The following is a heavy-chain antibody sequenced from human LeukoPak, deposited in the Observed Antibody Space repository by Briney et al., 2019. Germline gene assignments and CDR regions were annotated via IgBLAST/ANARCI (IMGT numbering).Heavy chain of an antibody. CDR3: ARKGRNYYGSGSYSPPLDY. CDR1: GYTFTSYD. V-gene: IGHV1-8*01. J-gene: IGHJ4*02. CDR2: MNPNSGNT. D-gene: IGHD3-10*01. Sequence: GASVKVSCKASGYTFTSYDINWVRQATGQGLEWMGWMNPNSGNTGYAQKFQGRVTMTRNTSISTAYMELSSLRSEDTAVYYCARKGRNYYGSGSYSPPLDYWGQGTLVTVSS.